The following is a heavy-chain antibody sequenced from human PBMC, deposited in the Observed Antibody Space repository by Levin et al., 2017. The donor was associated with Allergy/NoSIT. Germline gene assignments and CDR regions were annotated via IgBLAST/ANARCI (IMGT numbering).Heavy chain of an antibody. CDR3: ARAHCSGGSCYDYYYYGMDV. J-gene: IGHJ6*02. D-gene: IGHD2-15*01. CDR2: IYYSGIT. V-gene: IGHV4-61*01. Sequence: PSETLSLTCTVSGASVSSGSYYWNWIRQPPGKGLEWIAYIYYSGITSYNPSLKSRVTISVDTSNNQFSLKLSSVTAADTAVYYCARAHCSGGSCYDYYYYGMDVWGQGTTVSVSS. CDR1: GASVSSGSYY.